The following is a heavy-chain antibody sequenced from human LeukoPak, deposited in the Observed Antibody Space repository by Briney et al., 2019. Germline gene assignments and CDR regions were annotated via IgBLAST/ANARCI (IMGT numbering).Heavy chain of an antibody. CDR3: AKGGCRSTSCYVNS. V-gene: IGHV3-9*01. CDR2: ISWNSGTI. J-gene: IGHJ4*02. Sequence: GGSPRLSCAASGFTFDDYAMHWVRQAPGKGLEWVSDISWNSGTIGYADSVKGRFTISRDNAKNSLYLQMNSPRAEDTALYYCAKGGCRSTSCYVNSWGQGTLVTVSS. CDR1: GFTFDDYA. D-gene: IGHD2-2*01.